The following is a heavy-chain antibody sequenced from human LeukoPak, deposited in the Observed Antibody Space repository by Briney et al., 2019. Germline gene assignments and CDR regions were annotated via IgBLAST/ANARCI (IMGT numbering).Heavy chain of an antibody. D-gene: IGHD1-14*01. CDR1: GGSFSGYY. CDR3: ARAPRTKNHY. J-gene: IGHJ4*02. Sequence: SETLSLTCAVYGGSFSGYYWSWIRQPPGKGLEWIGEINHSGSTNYNPSLKSRVTISVNTSKNQFSLKLSSVTAADTAVYYCARAPRTKNHYWGQGTLVTVSS. V-gene: IGHV4-34*01. CDR2: INHSGST.